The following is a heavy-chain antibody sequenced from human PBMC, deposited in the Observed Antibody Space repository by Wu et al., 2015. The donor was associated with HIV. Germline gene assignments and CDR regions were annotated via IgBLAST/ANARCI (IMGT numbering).Heavy chain of an antibody. CDR1: GGTFSGYA. D-gene: IGHD3-22*01. CDR2: IIPIFGTT. CDR3: ARGSLYYYDTSAYNWFDP. J-gene: IGHJ5*02. V-gene: IGHV1-69*05. Sequence: QVQLVQSGAEVKKPGSSVKVSCKASGGTFSGYAISWVRQAPGQGLEWMGGIIPIFGTTTYTQKFQGRVTITTDESTSTAYMELSSLRSEDTAMYYCARGSLYYYDTSAYNWFDPVGPTGTLVTVSS.